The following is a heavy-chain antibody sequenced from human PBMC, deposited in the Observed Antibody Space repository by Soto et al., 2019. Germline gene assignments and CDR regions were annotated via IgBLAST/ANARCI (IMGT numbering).Heavy chain of an antibody. V-gene: IGHV3-30*18. CDR2: ISYDGSNK. CDR3: AKDLMAAGNYYYGMDV. CDR1: GFTFSSYG. Sequence: QSGGSLRLSCAASGFTFSSYGMHWVRQAPGKGLEWVAVISYDGSNKYYADSVKGRFTISRDNSKNTLYLQMNSLRAEDTAVYYCAKDLMAAGNYYYGMDVWGQGTTVTVSS. D-gene: IGHD6-13*01. J-gene: IGHJ6*02.